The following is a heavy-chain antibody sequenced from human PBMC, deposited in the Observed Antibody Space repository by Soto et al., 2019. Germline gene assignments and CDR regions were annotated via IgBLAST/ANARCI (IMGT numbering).Heavy chain of an antibody. CDR2: VYSSGST. CDR3: ARRAVVAVTGSLDNWLDP. D-gene: IGHD2-21*01. J-gene: IGHJ5*02. Sequence: SETLSLTRTVSGDSITSYNWNWLRQPPGKALEWIGYVYSSGSTNYNPSLKSRVTISVDTSRNQFSLKVNSVTAADTAVYYCARRAVVAVTGSLDNWLDPWGQGILVTVSS. CDR1: GDSITSYN. V-gene: IGHV4-59*01.